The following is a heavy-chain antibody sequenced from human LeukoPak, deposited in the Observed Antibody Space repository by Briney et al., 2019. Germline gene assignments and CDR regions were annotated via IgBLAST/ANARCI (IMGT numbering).Heavy chain of an antibody. CDR1: GGSISSYY. Sequence: PSETLSLTCTVSGGSISSYYWSWIRQPAGKGLEWIGRIYTSGSTNYNPSLKSRVTMSVDTSKNQFSLKLSSVTAADTAVYYCARHPHVGLRLSSRRSAFDYWGQGTLVTVSS. D-gene: IGHD5-12*01. CDR2: IYTSGST. CDR3: ARHPHVGLRLSSRRSAFDY. V-gene: IGHV4-4*07. J-gene: IGHJ4*02.